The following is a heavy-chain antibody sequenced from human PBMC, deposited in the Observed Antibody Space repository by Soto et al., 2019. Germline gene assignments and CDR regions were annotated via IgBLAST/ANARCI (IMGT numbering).Heavy chain of an antibody. CDR1: GFTFSRYS. J-gene: IGHJ4*02. V-gene: IGHV3-21*01. CDR3: AIEYCSSTSCFDY. D-gene: IGHD2-2*01. CDR2: ISSSSSYI. Sequence: EVQLVESGGGLVKPGGSLRLSCAASGFTFSRYSMNWVRQAPGKGLEWVSSISSSSSYIYYADSVKGRFTISRDNAKNSLYLQMNSLRAEDTAVYYCAIEYCSSTSCFDYWGQGTLVTVSS.